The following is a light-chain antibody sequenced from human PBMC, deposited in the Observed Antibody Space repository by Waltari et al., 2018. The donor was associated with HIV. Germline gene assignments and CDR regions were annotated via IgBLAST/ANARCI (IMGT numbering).Light chain of an antibody. V-gene: IGLV1-44*01. CDR2: INN. J-gene: IGLJ3*02. CDR1: SSNIGSNT. Sequence: QSVLTQPPSASGTPGQRVTISCSGSSSNIGSNTVNWYQPLPGTAPKLLIYINNQRPAGGPARFSGSKSGTSASLAISGLQSEDEADYYCAAWDDSLNGPVFGGGTKLTVL. CDR3: AAWDDSLNGPV.